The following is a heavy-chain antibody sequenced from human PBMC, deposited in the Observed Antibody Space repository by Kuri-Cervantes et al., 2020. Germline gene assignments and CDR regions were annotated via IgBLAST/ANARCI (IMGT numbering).Heavy chain of an antibody. J-gene: IGHJ6*02. CDR1: GGTFSSYA. V-gene: IGHV1-3*01. D-gene: IGHD3-10*01. CDR3: ARVPYYYGSGSSPNGMDV. Sequence: ASVKVSCKASGGTFSSYAISWVRQAPGQRLEWMGWINAGNGNTKYSQKFQGRVTITRDTSASTAYMELSSLRSEDTAVYYCARVPYYYGSGSSPNGMDVWGQGTTVTVSS. CDR2: INAGNGNT.